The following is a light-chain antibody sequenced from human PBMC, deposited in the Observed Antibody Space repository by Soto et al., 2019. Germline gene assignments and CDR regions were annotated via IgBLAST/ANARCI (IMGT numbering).Light chain of an antibody. J-gene: IGKJ1*01. CDR2: GAS. CDR3: QQYSDSWWT. CDR1: QSVSSSY. Sequence: EIVLTQSPGTLSLSPGERATLSCRASQSVSSSYFAWYQQKPGQAPRLLIYGASSRATGIPDRFSGSGSGTDFTLTISRLAPEDSAVYYCQQYSDSWWTFGQGTTVEIK. V-gene: IGKV3-20*01.